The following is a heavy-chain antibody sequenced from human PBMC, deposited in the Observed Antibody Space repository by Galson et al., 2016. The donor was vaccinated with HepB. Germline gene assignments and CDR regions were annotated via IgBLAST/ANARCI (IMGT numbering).Heavy chain of an antibody. V-gene: IGHV1-69*04. CDR1: GGTLSTYG. Sequence: SCKASGGTLSTYGISWVRQAPGQGLEWMGRVIPILGVTTYAQKFQGRVTITADTSTSTGYMELSRLRFDDTAVFYCARDETFGPEYYYGMDVWGQGTTVTVSS. CDR3: ARDETFGPEYYYGMDV. J-gene: IGHJ6*02. D-gene: IGHD2/OR15-2a*01. CDR2: VIPILGVT.